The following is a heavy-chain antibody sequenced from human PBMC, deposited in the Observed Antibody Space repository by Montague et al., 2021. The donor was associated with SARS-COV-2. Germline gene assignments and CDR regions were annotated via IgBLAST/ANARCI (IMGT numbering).Heavy chain of an antibody. V-gene: IGHV3-7*01. Sequence: SLRLSCAASGFTFGSYWMSWVRQAPGKGLEWVANIKQDGSEKYYVDSVKGRITIKPDTSKNQFSLHLESVSPDDTALYYCARGAYHDLYYYYHGMDVWGRGTTVSVSS. CDR3: ARGAYHDLYYYYHGMDV. CDR1: GFTFGSYW. J-gene: IGHJ6*02. CDR2: IKQDGSEK. D-gene: IGHD2-2*01.